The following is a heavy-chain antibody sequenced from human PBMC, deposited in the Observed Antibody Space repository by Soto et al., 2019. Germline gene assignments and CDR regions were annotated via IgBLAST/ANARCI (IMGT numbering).Heavy chain of an antibody. CDR3: ASDDY. CDR1: GGSISSGVYY. Sequence: SETLSLTCTVSGGSISSGVYYWSWIRQHPGKGLEWIGYIYYSGSTYYNPSLKSRATISVDTSKNQFSLKLSSVTAADTAVYYCASDDYWGQGTLVTVSS. CDR2: IYYSGST. J-gene: IGHJ4*02. V-gene: IGHV4-31*03.